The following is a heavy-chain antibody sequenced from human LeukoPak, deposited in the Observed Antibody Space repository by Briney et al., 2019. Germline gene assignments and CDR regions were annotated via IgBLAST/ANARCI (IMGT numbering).Heavy chain of an antibody. CDR3: ARAGGTSWADY. Sequence: GWSLRLSCAVSGISLSNYGMSWVRQAPGKGLEWVANVKQDGTEKFYVDSVKGRFTISRDNGKNSLYLQMNSLRVEDTAIYYCARAGGTSWADYWGQGTLVTVSS. CDR2: VKQDGTEK. D-gene: IGHD6-13*01. CDR1: GISLSNYG. J-gene: IGHJ4*02. V-gene: IGHV3-7*01.